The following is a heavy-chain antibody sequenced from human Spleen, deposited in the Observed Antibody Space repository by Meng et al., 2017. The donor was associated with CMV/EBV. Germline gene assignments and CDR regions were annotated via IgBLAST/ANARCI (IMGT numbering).Heavy chain of an antibody. D-gene: IGHD1-1*01. J-gene: IGHJ5*02. CDR3: ARGRTDFDP. Sequence: LPLTCAVYSGSLNDYFWSWIRQSPEKGLEWIGDISHSGRTNYNPSLKSRVTISVDTSSNQFFLKVTSVTAADTAVYYCARGRTDFDPWGQGTLVTVSS. CDR1: SGSLNDYF. CDR2: ISHSGRT. V-gene: IGHV4-34*01.